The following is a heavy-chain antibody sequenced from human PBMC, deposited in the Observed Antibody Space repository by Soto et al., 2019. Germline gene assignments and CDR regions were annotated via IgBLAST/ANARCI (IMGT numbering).Heavy chain of an antibody. V-gene: IGHV4-30-4*01. D-gene: IGHD6-13*01. J-gene: IGHJ5*02. Sequence: PSETLSLTCTVSGGPINSTNYYWTWIRQPPGRGLEWIGYIFYTGSTYYHPSLKSRVTISVDSSKNQFSMKLSSVTAADTAVYYCARVHLMTYGSRTYKNWFDPWGQGTLVTVSS. CDR2: IFYTGST. CDR3: ARVHLMTYGSRTYKNWFDP. CDR1: GGPINSTNYY.